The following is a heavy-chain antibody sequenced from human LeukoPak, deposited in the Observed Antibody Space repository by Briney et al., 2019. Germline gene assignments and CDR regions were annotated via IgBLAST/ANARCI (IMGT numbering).Heavy chain of an antibody. V-gene: IGHV1-69*01. Sequence: SVKVSCKASGGTFRSYAITWVRQAPGKGLEWMGGIIPMMNTPKYAQKFQGRVSITADESTSTGYMEVSSLRSEDTAVYYCAIFQGTYGDNENDYWGQGTLVTVSS. CDR2: IIPMMNTP. CDR3: AIFQGTYGDNENDY. D-gene: IGHD4-17*01. CDR1: GGTFRSYA. J-gene: IGHJ4*02.